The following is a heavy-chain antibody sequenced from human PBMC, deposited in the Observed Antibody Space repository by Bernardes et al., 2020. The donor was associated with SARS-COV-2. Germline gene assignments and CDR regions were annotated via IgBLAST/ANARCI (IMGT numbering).Heavy chain of an antibody. CDR3: ATVVGYIYGGGWFDP. CDR1: GYTFSSYG. J-gene: IGHJ5*02. CDR2: ISADNGNA. Sequence: ASVKVSCKASGYTFSSYGISWVLQAPGQGLEWMGWISADNGNANYAQNFQDRVTMTTDTSTTTAFMELRSLRSDDTAVYYCATVVGYIYGGGWFDPWGQGTLVIVSS. V-gene: IGHV1-18*01. D-gene: IGHD5-18*01.